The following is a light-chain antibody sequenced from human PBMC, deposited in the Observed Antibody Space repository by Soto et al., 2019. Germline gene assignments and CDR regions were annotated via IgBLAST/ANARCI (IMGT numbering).Light chain of an antibody. V-gene: IGKV3-15*01. J-gene: IGKJ2*01. Sequence: EIVMTQSPATLSVSPGERVILSCRASQSVSINLAWFQQKPGQAPRLLIYAASTRATGIPARFSGSGSGTEFTLTISSLQSEDFAVYYCQQYHIWYTFGQGTELEI. CDR3: QQYHIWYT. CDR2: AAS. CDR1: QSVSIN.